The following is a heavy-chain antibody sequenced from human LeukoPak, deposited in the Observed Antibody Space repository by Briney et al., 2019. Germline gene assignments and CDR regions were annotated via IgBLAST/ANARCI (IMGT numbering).Heavy chain of an antibody. Sequence: GASVKVSCKASGGTFSSYAISWVRQAPGQGLEWMGRIIPILGIANYAQKFQGRVTITADKSTSTAYMELSSLRSEDTAVYYCASTPTVATILFDYWGQGTLVTVSS. CDR3: ASTPTVATILFDY. J-gene: IGHJ4*02. CDR2: IIPILGIA. CDR1: GGTFSSYA. V-gene: IGHV1-69*04. D-gene: IGHD5-12*01.